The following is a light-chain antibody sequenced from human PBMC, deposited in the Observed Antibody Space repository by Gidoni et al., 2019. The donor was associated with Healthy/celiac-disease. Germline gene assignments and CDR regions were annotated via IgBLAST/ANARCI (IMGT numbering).Light chain of an antibody. J-gene: IGKJ4*01. CDR1: QNLLHGNGYNY. Sequence: DIVMTQSPLSQPVTPGEPASISCRSSQNLLHGNGYNYLYWYLQKPGQSPQLLIYLGSNRASGVPDRFSGSGSGTDFTLKISRVEAEDVGTYYCMQALQTPFTFGGGTKVEIK. CDR3: MQALQTPFT. CDR2: LGS. V-gene: IGKV2-28*01.